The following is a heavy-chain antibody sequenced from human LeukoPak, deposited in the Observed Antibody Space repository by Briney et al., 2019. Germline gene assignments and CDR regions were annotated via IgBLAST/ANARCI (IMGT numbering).Heavy chain of an antibody. CDR3: ARDLRGNRDY. V-gene: IGHV3-66*01. CDR2: IYSGGST. Sequence: PGGTLRLSCAASGFTVSSNYMSWVRPAPGKGLEWVSVIYSGGSTYYADSVKGRFTISRDNSKNTLYLQMTSLRAEDTAVYFCARDLRGNRDYWGQGTLVTVSS. CDR1: GFTVSSNY. J-gene: IGHJ4*02. D-gene: IGHD4-23*01.